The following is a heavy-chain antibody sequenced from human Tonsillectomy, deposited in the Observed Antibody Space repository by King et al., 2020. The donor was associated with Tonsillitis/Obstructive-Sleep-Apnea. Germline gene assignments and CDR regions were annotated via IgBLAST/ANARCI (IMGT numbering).Heavy chain of an antibody. D-gene: IGHD6-13*01. CDR2: IFYSGST. Sequence: VQLQESGPGLVNPSETLSLTCTVSGGSISSYYWSWIRQPPGKGLEWIGYIFYSGSTNYNPSLKSRVTISVDTSKNQFSLKLSSVTAADTAVYYCAGTYSSSWSTFDYWGQGTLVTVSS. CDR3: AGTYSSSWSTFDY. J-gene: IGHJ4*02. V-gene: IGHV4-59*08. CDR1: GGSISSYY.